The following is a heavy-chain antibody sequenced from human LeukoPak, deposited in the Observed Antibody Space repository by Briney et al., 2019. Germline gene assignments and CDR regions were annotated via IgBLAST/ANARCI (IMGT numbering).Heavy chain of an antibody. V-gene: IGHV3-30*04. CDR3: ARDSGGSNWGDY. CDR2: ISYDGSNK. CDR1: GFTFSSYA. J-gene: IGHJ4*02. D-gene: IGHD7-27*01. Sequence: GGSLRLSCAASGFTFSSYAMHWVRQALGKGLEWVAVISYDGSNKYYADSVKGRFTISRDNSKNTLYLQMNSLRAEDTAVYYCARDSGGSNWGDYWGQGTLVTVSS.